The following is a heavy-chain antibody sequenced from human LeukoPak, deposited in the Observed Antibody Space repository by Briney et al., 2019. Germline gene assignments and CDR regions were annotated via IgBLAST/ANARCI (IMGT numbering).Heavy chain of an antibody. CDR1: GFTFRSYE. J-gene: IGHJ4*02. D-gene: IGHD6-6*01. CDR3: ARELGHRYFDS. V-gene: IGHV3-48*03. Sequence: PGGFLRLSCAASGFTFRSYEMNWVRQAPGKGLEWVSYITSNANTIFYADSVKGRFTISRDNAKNSLYLQMNSLRAEDTAIYYCARELGHRYFDSWGQGSLVTVSS. CDR2: ITSNANTI.